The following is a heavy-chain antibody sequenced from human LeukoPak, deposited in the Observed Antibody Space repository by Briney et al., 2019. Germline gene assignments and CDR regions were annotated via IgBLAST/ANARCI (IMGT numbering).Heavy chain of an antibody. CDR1: GFTFIDYD. Sequence: QSGGSLRLSCAASGFTFIDYDMHWVRHVIGKGLEWVSAIGIRGDTHYSGSVKGRFTISRENAESSLYLQMNSLRAEDTAVYYCASGGIQVSGIDEFDYWGQGTLVTVSS. CDR3: ASGGIQVSGIDEFDY. D-gene: IGHD6-19*01. CDR2: IGIRGDT. J-gene: IGHJ4*02. V-gene: IGHV3-13*01.